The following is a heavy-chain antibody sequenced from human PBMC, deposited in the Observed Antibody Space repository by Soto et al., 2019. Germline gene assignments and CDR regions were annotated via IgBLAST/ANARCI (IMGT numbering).Heavy chain of an antibody. CDR1: GFTFSSYW. CDR2: INSDGSNT. J-gene: IGHJ6*02. D-gene: IGHD5-12*01. Sequence: EVQLVESGGGLVQPGGSLRLSCAASGFTFSSYWMHWVRQAPGEGLVWVSRINSDGSNTTHADSVKGRFTTSRDNAKNTRFLQMNRLRGEDTAVYYCARHVAVATISWGTYGMDVWGQGTTVTVSS. CDR3: ARHVAVATISWGTYGMDV. V-gene: IGHV3-74*01.